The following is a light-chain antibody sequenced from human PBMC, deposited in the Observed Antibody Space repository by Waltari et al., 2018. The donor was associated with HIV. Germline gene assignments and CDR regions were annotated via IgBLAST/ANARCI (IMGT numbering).Light chain of an antibody. CDR3: ESYTSTSVWV. Sequence: QSALTQPASVSGSPGQSFTIPCTGSSSDVGGYNYVSWYQQHPGKAPRLMIYDVSTRPSGVSDHFSGSKSGDTASLTISGLQAEDEADYYCESYTSTSVWVFGGGTRLTVL. CDR2: DVS. CDR1: SSDVGGYNY. J-gene: IGLJ3*02. V-gene: IGLV2-14*03.